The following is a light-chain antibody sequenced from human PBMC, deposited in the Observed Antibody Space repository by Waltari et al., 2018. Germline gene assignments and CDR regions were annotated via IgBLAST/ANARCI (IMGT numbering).Light chain of an antibody. CDR2: AAS. CDR1: RRVSTN. J-gene: IGKJ1*01. V-gene: IGKV1-33*01. CDR3: QQYDNLPWT. Sequence: DIQMTQSPSSLSASVGDRVTITCRASRRVSTNLNWYQQKPGKGPRLMIYAASRLQGGVPPRFSGSGSGTDFAVTISSLQPEDIATYYCQQYDNLPWTFGQGTKVEIK.